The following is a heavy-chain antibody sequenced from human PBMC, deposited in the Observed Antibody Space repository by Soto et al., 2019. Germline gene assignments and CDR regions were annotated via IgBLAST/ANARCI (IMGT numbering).Heavy chain of an antibody. CDR2: IYYSGST. J-gene: IGHJ6*03. Sequence: PSETLSLTCTVSGGSIISSSYYWVLIRQPPGKGLEWIGSIYYSGSTYYNPSLKSRVTISVDTSKNQFSPKLSSVTAADTAVYYCARQERGAYYYGSGPYYMDVWGKGTTVTVSS. CDR1: GGSIISSSYY. CDR3: ARQERGAYYYGSGPYYMDV. V-gene: IGHV4-39*01. D-gene: IGHD3-10*01.